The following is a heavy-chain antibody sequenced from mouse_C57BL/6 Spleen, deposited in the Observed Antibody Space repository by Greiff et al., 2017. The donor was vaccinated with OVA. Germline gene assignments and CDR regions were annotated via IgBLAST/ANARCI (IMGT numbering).Heavy chain of an antibody. CDR1: GFNIKDDY. J-gene: IGHJ4*01. D-gene: IGHD2-1*01. Sequence: EVQLVESGAELVRPGASVKLSCTASGFNIKDDYMHWVKQRPEQGLEWIGWIDPENGDTEYASKFQGKATITADTSSNTAYLQLSSLTSEDTAVYYCTKGGLYYGNYDYAMDYWGQGTSVTVSS. CDR3: TKGGLYYGNYDYAMDY. CDR2: IDPENGDT. V-gene: IGHV14-4*01.